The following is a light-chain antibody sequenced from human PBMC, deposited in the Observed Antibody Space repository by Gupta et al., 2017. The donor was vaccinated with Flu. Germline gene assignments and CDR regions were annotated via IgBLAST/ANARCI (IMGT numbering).Light chain of an antibody. Sequence: PSSLSASLGDRITITCRASQVIRNDLGWYQQKPGKAPKFLIYGASSLQSGVPSRFSGSGSGTYFTLTISSLQPEDFATYYCLQDYKYPRTFGQGTKVEIK. CDR3: LQDYKYPRT. V-gene: IGKV1-6*01. CDR1: QVIRND. CDR2: GAS. J-gene: IGKJ2*01.